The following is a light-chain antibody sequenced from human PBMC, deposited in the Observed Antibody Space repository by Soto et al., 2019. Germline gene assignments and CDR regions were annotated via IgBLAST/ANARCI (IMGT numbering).Light chain of an antibody. V-gene: IGLV2-23*02. CDR2: DVT. J-gene: IGLJ1*01. Sequence: QSVLTQPASVSGSLGQSITISCTGTSSYVGSYNLVSWYQQHPGKAPKLMIYDVTKRPSGVSDRFSGSRSGNTASLTISGLQAEDESDYDCCSYAASSTYVFGSGTKVTVL. CDR3: CSYAASSTYV. CDR1: SSYVGSYNL.